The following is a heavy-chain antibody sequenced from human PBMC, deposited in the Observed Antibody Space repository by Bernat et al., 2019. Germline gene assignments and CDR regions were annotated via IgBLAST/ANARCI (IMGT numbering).Heavy chain of an antibody. V-gene: IGHV3-7*03. CDR2: IKEDGREK. J-gene: IGHJ2*01. CDR1: GFTFSSYW. CDR3: AREDLTWYHDL. Sequence: EVPLVESGGGLVQPGGSLRLSCAASGFTFSSYWMSWVRQAPGKGLEWVADIKEDGREKHYVDSVKGRFTISRDNAKNSLHLQMNSLRVEDTAVYYCAREDLTWYHDLWGRGTLVTVSS.